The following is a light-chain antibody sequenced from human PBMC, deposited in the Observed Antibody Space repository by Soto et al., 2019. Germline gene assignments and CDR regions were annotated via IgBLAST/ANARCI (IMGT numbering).Light chain of an antibody. CDR2: GSS. CDR3: QQYNNWGLS. Sequence: IVLTQSPATLSVSPGERATLSCRAGKNVGTNLAWYQQKPGQAPRLLIYGSSTRATGIPANFSGSGSGTEFTLSISSLQSEESAVYYCQQYNNWGLSFGGGTKVEIK. CDR1: KNVGTN. V-gene: IGKV3D-15*01. J-gene: IGKJ4*01.